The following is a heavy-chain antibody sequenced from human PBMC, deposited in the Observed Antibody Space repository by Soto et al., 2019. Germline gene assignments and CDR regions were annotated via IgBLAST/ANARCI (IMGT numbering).Heavy chain of an antibody. CDR1: GYSFTSYW. D-gene: IGHD6-13*01. CDR2: IYPGDSDT. CDR3: ARLAIAAAEEYYYGMDV. V-gene: IGHV5-51*01. J-gene: IGHJ6*02. Sequence: PGESLKISCKGSGYSFTSYWIGWVRQMPGKGLEWMGIIYPGDSDTRYSPSFQGQVTISADKSISTAYLQWSSLKASDTAMYYCARLAIAAAEEYYYGMDVWGQGTTVTVSS.